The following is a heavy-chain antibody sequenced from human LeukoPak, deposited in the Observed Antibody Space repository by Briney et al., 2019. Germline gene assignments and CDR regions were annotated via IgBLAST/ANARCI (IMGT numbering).Heavy chain of an antibody. Sequence: SETLSLTCTVSGGSISSSSYYWGWIRQPPGKGLEWIGSIYYSGSTYYNPSLKSRVTISVDTSKNQSSLKLSSVTAADTAVYYCARDPRRDYYDSSGYPPLLYYYGMDVWGQGTTVTVSS. CDR1: GGSISSSSYY. D-gene: IGHD3-22*01. CDR3: ARDPRRDYYDSSGYPPLLYYYGMDV. V-gene: IGHV4-39*07. CDR2: IYYSGST. J-gene: IGHJ6*02.